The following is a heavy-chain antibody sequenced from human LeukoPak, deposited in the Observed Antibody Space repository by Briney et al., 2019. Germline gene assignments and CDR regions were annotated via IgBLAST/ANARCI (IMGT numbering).Heavy chain of an antibody. CDR3: AGGVAAAGSYYYYMDV. CDR2: IYHSGST. D-gene: IGHD6-13*01. Sequence: SETLSLTCTVSGYSISSGYYWGWIRQPPGKGLEWIGSIYHSGSTYYNPSLKSRVTISVDTSKNQFSLKLSSVTAADTAVYYCAGGVAAAGSYYYYMDVWGKGTTVTVSS. V-gene: IGHV4-38-2*02. J-gene: IGHJ6*03. CDR1: GYSISSGYY.